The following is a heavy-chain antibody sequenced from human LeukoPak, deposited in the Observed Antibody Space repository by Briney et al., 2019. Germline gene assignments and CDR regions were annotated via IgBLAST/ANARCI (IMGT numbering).Heavy chain of an antibody. D-gene: IGHD3-3*01. CDR2: ISSSSSTI. V-gene: IGHV3-48*04. Sequence: GGSLRLSCAASGFTFSSYSMNWVRQAPGKGLEWVSYISSSSSTIYYADPVKGRFTISRDNAKNSLYLPMNSLRAEDTAVYYWARDAPTYYDFWSGYPYDAFDIWGQGTMVTVSS. CDR3: ARDAPTYYDFWSGYPYDAFDI. J-gene: IGHJ3*02. CDR1: GFTFSSYS.